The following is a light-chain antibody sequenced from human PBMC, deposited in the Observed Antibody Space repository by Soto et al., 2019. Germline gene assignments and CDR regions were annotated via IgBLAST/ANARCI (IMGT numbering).Light chain of an antibody. CDR3: QQYGSSLWP. V-gene: IGKV3-20*01. Sequence: EIVLTQSPGTLSLSPGERATLSCRAGQSVSSSFLAWYQQKPGQAPRLLIYGASSRATGIPDRFSGSGSGTDFTLTISRLEPEDFAVYYCQQYGSSLWPFGQGTK. CDR2: GAS. J-gene: IGKJ1*01. CDR1: QSVSSSF.